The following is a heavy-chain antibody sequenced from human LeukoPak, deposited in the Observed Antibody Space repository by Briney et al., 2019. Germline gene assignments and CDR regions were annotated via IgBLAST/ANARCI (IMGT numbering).Heavy chain of an antibody. V-gene: IGHV3-23*01. D-gene: IGHD1-14*01. CDR3: AKASWVSNPDEGL. J-gene: IGHJ4*02. CDR2: LRGNGDT. CDR1: GFTFSSYA. Sequence: GSLRLSCAASGFTFSSYAMSWVREAPARGLEWVSSLRGNGDTFYADSVKGRFTLSRDDSRNTVYLQLNNLRVEDTAVYYCAKASWVSNPDEGLGGQGTGVPVSS.